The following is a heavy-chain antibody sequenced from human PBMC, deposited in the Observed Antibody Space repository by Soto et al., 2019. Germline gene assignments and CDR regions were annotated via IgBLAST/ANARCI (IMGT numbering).Heavy chain of an antibody. CDR2: ISYDGSNK. J-gene: IGHJ6*02. CDR1: GFTFSSYA. V-gene: IGHV3-30-3*01. D-gene: IGHD5-12*01. Sequence: QVQLVESGGGVVQPGRSLRLSCAASGFTFSSYAMHWVRQAPGKGLEWVAVISYDGSNKYYADSVKGRFTISRDNSKNTLYLQMNSLRAEDTAVYYCASRGQSEGIVATITSYYYYGMDVWGQGTTVTVSS. CDR3: ASRGQSEGIVATITSYYYYGMDV.